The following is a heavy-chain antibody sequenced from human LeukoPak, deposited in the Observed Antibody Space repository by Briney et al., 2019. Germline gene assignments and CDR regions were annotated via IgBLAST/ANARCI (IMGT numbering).Heavy chain of an antibody. J-gene: IGHJ5*02. CDR1: GYTFTGFY. CDR3: PRAHLIAAPGYNWFDP. V-gene: IGHV1-2*02. Sequence: ASVKVSCKASGYTFTGFYMHWVRQAPGQGLEWMGWINPNSGGTNYAQKFQGRATMTRDTSINTAYMELSSLRSDDTAVFYCPRAHLIAAPGYNWFDPWGQGTLVTVSS. D-gene: IGHD6-13*01. CDR2: INPNSGGT.